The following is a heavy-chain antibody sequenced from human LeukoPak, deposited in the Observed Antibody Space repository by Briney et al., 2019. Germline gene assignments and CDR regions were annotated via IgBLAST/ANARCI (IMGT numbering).Heavy chain of an antibody. V-gene: IGHV1-69*05. CDR2: IIPIFGTA. CDR1: GGTFSSYA. D-gene: IGHD2-2*02. CDR3: ARSPDCSSTSCYTDYYYYMDV. Sequence: SVKVSCKASGGTFSSYAISWVRQAPGQGLEWMGGIIPIFGTANYAQKFQGRVTITTDESTSTAYMELSSLRSKDTAVYYCARSPDCSSTSCYTDYYYYMDVWGKGTTVTVSS. J-gene: IGHJ6*03.